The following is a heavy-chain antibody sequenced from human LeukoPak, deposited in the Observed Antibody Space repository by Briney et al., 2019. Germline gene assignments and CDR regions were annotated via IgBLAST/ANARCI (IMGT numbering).Heavy chain of an antibody. CDR3: AKHRGVHPPYYMHV. D-gene: IGHD3-10*01. J-gene: IGHJ6*03. Sequence: GGSLRLSCAASGFTFSNYAMSCVRQGPGQGLQWVSLLHNDGVTTYYADSVRGRFTIPRHNPNNPLYLKMNILRAEDTAVYYCAKHRGVHPPYYMHVWGKGTTVTVSS. CDR2: LHNDGVTT. V-gene: IGHV3-23*01. CDR1: GFTFSNYA.